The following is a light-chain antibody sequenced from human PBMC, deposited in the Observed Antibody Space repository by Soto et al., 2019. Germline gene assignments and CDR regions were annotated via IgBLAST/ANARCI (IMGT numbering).Light chain of an antibody. V-gene: IGKV3-20*01. Sequence: EIVMTQSPATLSVSPGERATLSCRASQNVRSNLSWYHHKPCHAPRLLIYGASSRATGIPDRFSGSGSGTDFPPTISRLEPEDSAVYYCQQYGTSPAFGPGTKVDIK. J-gene: IGKJ1*01. CDR2: GAS. CDR1: QNVRSN. CDR3: QQYGTSPA.